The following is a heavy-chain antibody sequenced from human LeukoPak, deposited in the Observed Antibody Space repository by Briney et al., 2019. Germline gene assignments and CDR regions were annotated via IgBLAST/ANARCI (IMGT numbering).Heavy chain of an antibody. CDR1: GFTFSDYY. CDR3: ARESYPRSYSSGCRY. V-gene: IGHV3-11*01. Sequence: GGSLRLSCAASGFTFSDYYMSWIRQAPGKGLEWVSYISSSGSTIYYADSVKGRFTISRDNAKNSLYPQMNSLRAEDTAVYYCARESYPRSYSSGCRYWGQGTLVTVSS. J-gene: IGHJ4*02. CDR2: ISSSGSTI. D-gene: IGHD6-19*01.